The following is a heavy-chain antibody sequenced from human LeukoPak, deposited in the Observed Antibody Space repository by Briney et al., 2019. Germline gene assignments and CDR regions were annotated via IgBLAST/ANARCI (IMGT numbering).Heavy chain of an antibody. V-gene: IGHV4-34*01. CDR2: INHSGST. CDR1: GGSFSGYY. D-gene: IGHD1-26*01. J-gene: IGHJ4*02. CDR3: ARSPRGVVGATGRLDY. Sequence: PSETLSLTCAVYGGSFSGYYWSWIRQPPGKGLEWIGEINHSGSTNYNPSLKSRVTMSVDTSKNQFSLKLSSVTAADTAVYYCARSPRGVVGATGRLDYWGQGTLVTVSS.